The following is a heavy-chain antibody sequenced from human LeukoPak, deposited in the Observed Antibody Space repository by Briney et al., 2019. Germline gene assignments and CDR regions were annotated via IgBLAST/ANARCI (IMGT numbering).Heavy chain of an antibody. CDR2: ISSSSSYI. Sequence: GGSLRLSCAASGFTFSSYSMNWVRQAPGKGLEWVSSISSSSSYIYYADSVKGRFAISGDNAKNSLYLQMNSLRAEDTAVYYCARVREWELRYDAFDIWGQGTMVTVSS. D-gene: IGHD1-26*01. CDR1: GFTFSSYS. J-gene: IGHJ3*02. V-gene: IGHV3-21*01. CDR3: ARVREWELRYDAFDI.